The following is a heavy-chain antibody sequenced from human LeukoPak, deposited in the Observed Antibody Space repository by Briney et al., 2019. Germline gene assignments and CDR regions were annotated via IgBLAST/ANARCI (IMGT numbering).Heavy chain of an antibody. J-gene: IGHJ4*02. D-gene: IGHD6-13*01. Sequence: GGSLRLSCAASGFTIDDYAMHWVRQAPGKGLEWVSLISGDGGSTYYADSVKGRFTISRDNSKNSLYLQMNSLRTEDTALYYCGKDKRVDTGIAAAGLDYWGQGTLVTVSS. CDR1: GFTIDDYA. V-gene: IGHV3-43*02. CDR2: ISGDGGST. CDR3: GKDKRVDTGIAAAGLDY.